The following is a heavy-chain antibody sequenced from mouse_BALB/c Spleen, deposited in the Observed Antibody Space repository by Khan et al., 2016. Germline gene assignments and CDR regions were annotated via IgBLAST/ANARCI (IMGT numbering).Heavy chain of an antibody. V-gene: IGHV3-2*02. CDR2: ISYSGST. J-gene: IGHJ4*01. D-gene: IGHD1-1*01. Sequence: VQLKESGPGLVKPSQSLSLTCTVTGYSITSDYAWNWIRQFPGNRLEWMGYISYSGSTSYNPSLNSRISITRDTSKNQCFLQLNSVTSEDTATYYCARSDYGDKDAMDYWGQGTSVTVSS. CDR1: GYSITSDYA. CDR3: ARSDYGDKDAMDY.